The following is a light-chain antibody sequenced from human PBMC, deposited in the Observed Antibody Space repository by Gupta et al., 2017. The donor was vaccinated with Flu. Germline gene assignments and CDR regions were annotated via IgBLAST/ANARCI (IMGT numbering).Light chain of an antibody. CDR2: DVS. Sequence: DIQMTQSPSSLSASVGDRVSITCRASQSISSNLNWYQQKPGKAPKLLIFDVSRVQSGVPSRFSGSGSGTDFTFTISSRQPEDFGTYYCQHKHSLSWTFGQGTKVDIK. J-gene: IGKJ1*01. V-gene: IGKV1-39*01. CDR1: QSISSN. CDR3: QHKHSLSWT.